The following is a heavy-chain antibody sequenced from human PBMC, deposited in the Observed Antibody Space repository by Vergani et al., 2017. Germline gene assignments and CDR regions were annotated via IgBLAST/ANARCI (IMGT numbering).Heavy chain of an antibody. Sequence: QVQLVQSGAEVKKPGSSVKVSCKASGGTFSSYAISWVRQAPGQGLEWMGGIIPIFGTANYAQKFQGRVTITADESTSTAYMALSRLRSEDTAVYYCASRHMTIFGVVIIRGYYYYGMDVWGQGTTVTVSS. CDR2: IIPIFGTA. D-gene: IGHD3-3*01. CDR1: GGTFSSYA. J-gene: IGHJ6*02. V-gene: IGHV1-69*01. CDR3: ASRHMTIFGVVIIRGYYYYGMDV.